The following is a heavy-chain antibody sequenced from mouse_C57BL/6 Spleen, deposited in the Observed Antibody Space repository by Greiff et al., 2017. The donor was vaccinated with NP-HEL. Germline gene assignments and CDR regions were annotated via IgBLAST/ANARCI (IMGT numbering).Heavy chain of an antibody. J-gene: IGHJ4*01. CDR1: GYAFSSSW. Sequence: QVQLQQSGPELVKPGASVKISCKASGYAFSSSWMNWMKQRPGKGLEWIGRIYPGDGDTNYNGKFKGKATLTADKSSSTAYMQLSSLTSEDSAVYFCARGGAMDYWGQGTSVTVSS. CDR3: ARGGAMDY. V-gene: IGHV1-82*01. CDR2: IYPGDGDT.